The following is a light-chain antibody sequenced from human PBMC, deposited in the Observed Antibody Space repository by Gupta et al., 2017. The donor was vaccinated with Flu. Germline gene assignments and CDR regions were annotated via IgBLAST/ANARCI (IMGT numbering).Light chain of an antibody. Sequence: QSVLTQPPSASGTPGQRVTTSCSGSSSNIGSNSVNWYQQFPGTAPKLLIYNNNQRPSGVPARFSGSNSGTSASLAISGLQSEDEADYYCAAWDDSLNARVVFGGGTKLTVL. CDR3: AAWDDSLNARVV. CDR1: SSNIGSNS. J-gene: IGLJ2*01. V-gene: IGLV1-44*01. CDR2: NNN.